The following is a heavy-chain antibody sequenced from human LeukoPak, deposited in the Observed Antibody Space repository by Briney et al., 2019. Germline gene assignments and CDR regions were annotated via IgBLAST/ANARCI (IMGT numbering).Heavy chain of an antibody. J-gene: IGHJ4*02. Sequence: GGSLRLSCAASGFTFSSYWMNWVRQPPGKGLEWVANIKQDGSGKYYVDSVKGRFTISRDNAKNSLYLQMNSLRAEDTAVSYCAREVVTDFDYWGQGTLVTVSS. V-gene: IGHV3-7*01. CDR1: GFTFSSYW. CDR2: IKQDGSGK. CDR3: AREVVTDFDY. D-gene: IGHD3-22*01.